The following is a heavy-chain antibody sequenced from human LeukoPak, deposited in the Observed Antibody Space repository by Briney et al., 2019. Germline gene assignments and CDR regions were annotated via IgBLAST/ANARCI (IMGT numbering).Heavy chain of an antibody. J-gene: IGHJ3*02. Sequence: ASVKVSCKASGYTFTGYYMHWVRQAPGQGLEWMGWINPNSGGTNYAQKFQGRVTMTRDTSISTAYMELSRLRSDDTAVYYCARGWLRWGNALDIWGQGTMVTVSS. CDR1: GYTFTGYY. CDR3: ARGWLRWGNALDI. V-gene: IGHV1-2*02. CDR2: INPNSGGT. D-gene: IGHD5-12*01.